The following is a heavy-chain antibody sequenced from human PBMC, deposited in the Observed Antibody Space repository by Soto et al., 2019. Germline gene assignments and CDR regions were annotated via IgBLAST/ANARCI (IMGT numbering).Heavy chain of an antibody. Sequence: EVQLLESGGGLVQPGGSLRLSCAASGFTFSSYAMSWVRQAPGKGREWVSAISGSGGSTYYADSVKGRFTISRDYSKNTLYLQMNSLRAEDTAVYYYAKVSGGSLDLDYGHYAGTTDYWGQGTLVTVSS. V-gene: IGHV3-23*01. CDR2: ISGSGGST. CDR3: AKVSGGSLDLDYGHYAGTTDY. D-gene: IGHD4-17*01. J-gene: IGHJ4*02. CDR1: GFTFSSYA.